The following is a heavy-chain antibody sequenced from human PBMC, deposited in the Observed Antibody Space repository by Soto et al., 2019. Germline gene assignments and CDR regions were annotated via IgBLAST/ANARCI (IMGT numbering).Heavy chain of an antibody. D-gene: IGHD3-22*01. V-gene: IGHV4-59*08. J-gene: IGHJ6*02. CDR2: IYYSGST. CDR1: GGSVSSYY. Sequence: SETLSLTCTVSGGSVSSYYWSWIRQPPGKGLEWIGYIYYSGSTNYNPSLKSRVTISVDTSKNQFSLKLSSVTAADTAVYYCARHGAYYYDSSGYYPPGARYYYGMDVWGQGTTVTVSS. CDR3: ARHGAYYYDSSGYYPPGARYYYGMDV.